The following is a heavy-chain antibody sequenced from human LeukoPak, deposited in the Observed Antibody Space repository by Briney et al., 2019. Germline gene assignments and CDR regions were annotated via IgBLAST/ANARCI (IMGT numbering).Heavy chain of an antibody. CDR2: IYTSGTT. CDR3: ARGLYAVAGTSWFDP. V-gene: IGHV4-4*07. Sequence: KPSETLSLTCTVSGGSISSYYWSWIRQPAGKGLEWIGRIYTSGTTDYNPSLKSRVTVSVDSSRNQFSLKLTSVTAADTAVYYCARGLYAVAGTSWFDPWGQGTLVTVSS. D-gene: IGHD6-19*01. J-gene: IGHJ5*02. CDR1: GGSISSYY.